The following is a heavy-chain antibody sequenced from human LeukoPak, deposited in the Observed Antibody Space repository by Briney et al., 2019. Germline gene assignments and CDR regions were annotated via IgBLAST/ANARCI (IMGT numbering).Heavy chain of an antibody. J-gene: IGHJ3*02. CDR1: GSSMATYS. CDR2: MYTTGST. D-gene: IGHD5-24*01. Sequence: SETLSLTCTASGSSMATYSWSWIRQPPGKGLEWVGYMYTTGSTHYNPSLKSRVTMSLDTSKNQFSLRLSPVTAADTAVFYCARHRAEMATNTDDAFDMWGQGTMVTVSS. CDR3: ARHRAEMATNTDDAFDM. V-gene: IGHV4-4*09.